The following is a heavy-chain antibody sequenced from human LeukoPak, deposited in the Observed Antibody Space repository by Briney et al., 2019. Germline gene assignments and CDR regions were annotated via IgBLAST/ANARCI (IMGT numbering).Heavy chain of an antibody. Sequence: ASVKVSCKASGGTFSSYAISWARQSPGQGLEWMGRIIPILGIANYAQKFQGRVTITADKSTSTAYMELSSLRSEDTAVYYCALGPPEAGYYFDYWGQGTLVTVSS. CDR3: ALGPPEAGYYFDY. V-gene: IGHV1-69*04. CDR2: IIPILGIA. J-gene: IGHJ4*02. CDR1: GGTFSSYA. D-gene: IGHD3/OR15-3a*01.